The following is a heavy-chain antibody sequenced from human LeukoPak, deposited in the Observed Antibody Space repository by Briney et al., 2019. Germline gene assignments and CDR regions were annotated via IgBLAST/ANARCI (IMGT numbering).Heavy chain of an antibody. J-gene: IGHJ4*02. CDR3: AREDPDRKIDY. CDR1: GGSISSTYW. D-gene: IGHD1-14*01. Sequence: PSGTLSLTCDVSGGSISSTYWWTWVRQSPGKGLEWIGEIYHSGFTNYNPSLKSRVTISVDKPKNHFSLKLSSVTAADTAVYYRAREDPDRKIDYWGQGTLVTVSS. V-gene: IGHV4-4*02. CDR2: IYHSGFT.